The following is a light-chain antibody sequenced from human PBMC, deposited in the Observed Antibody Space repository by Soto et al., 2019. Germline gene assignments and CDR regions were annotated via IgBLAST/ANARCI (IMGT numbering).Light chain of an antibody. CDR3: QQHYTIPLT. V-gene: IGKV4-1*01. J-gene: IGKJ4*01. Sequence: DIVMTTSPASLPVSQSARATINCKSSQRALNSSNNKNYLAWYQQKPGQSPKLLIYWASTPESGVPDRFSGSGSGTDFTLTISNVQAEDVAVYYCQQHYTIPLTFGGGTKVDIK. CDR2: WAS. CDR1: QRALNSSNNKNY.